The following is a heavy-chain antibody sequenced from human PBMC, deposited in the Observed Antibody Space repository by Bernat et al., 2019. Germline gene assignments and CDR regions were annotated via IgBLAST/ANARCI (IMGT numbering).Heavy chain of an antibody. D-gene: IGHD5-24*01. CDR2: VHHSGRT. V-gene: IGHV4-4*02. CDR1: GGSIGSSDW. CDR3: AREGQGITSFDY. Sequence: QLQESGPGLVKPSGTLSLTCAVSGGSIGSSDWWSWFRQPPGKGLEWIGEVHHSGRTNYNPSLKSRISITIDKSKSKVSLKLTSVTAADTAVYYCAREGQGITSFDYWGQGTLVTVSS. J-gene: IGHJ4*02.